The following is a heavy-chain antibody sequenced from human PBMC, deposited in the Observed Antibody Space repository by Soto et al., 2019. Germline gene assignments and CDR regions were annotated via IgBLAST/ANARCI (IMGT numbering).Heavy chain of an antibody. CDR3: VRDGTKTLRDWFDP. V-gene: IGHV4-30-4*07. Sequence: SETLSLTCAVSGGSVSTGGFSWSWIRQPPGKGLEWIGYLYATGTTDYNPSLKSRVMMSVDTSKKQFSLKLRSVTAADTAVYYCVRDGTKTLRDWFDPWGQGISVTVSS. CDR1: GGSVSTGGFS. J-gene: IGHJ5*02. CDR2: LYATGTT. D-gene: IGHD1-1*01.